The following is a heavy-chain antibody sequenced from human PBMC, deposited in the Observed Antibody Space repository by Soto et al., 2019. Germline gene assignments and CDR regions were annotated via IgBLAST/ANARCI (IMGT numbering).Heavy chain of an antibody. V-gene: IGHV2-5*02. CDR1: GISLSTSGVG. J-gene: IGHJ4*02. CDR3: ARLIGDTAMVLCFDY. Sequence: QITLKESGPTLVKPTQTLTLTCTFSGISLSTSGVGVGWIRQPPGKALEWLALIYWDDDKRYSPSLKSRLTTTKDTSKNQVVLTMTNMDPVDTATYYCARLIGDTAMVLCFDYWGQGTLVTVSS. D-gene: IGHD5-18*01. CDR2: IYWDDDK.